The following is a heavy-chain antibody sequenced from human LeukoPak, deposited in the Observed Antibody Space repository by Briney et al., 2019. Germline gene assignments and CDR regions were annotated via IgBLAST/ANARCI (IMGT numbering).Heavy chain of an antibody. D-gene: IGHD1-14*01. Sequence: AGGSLRLSCAASGFTFSSYAMHWIRQAPGKGLEWVSSISSSSSYIYYADSVKGRFTISRDNSKNTLYLQMNSLRAEDTAVYYCAKDGPVYYYYYYYMDVWGKGTTVTVSS. J-gene: IGHJ6*03. V-gene: IGHV3-21*01. CDR3: AKDGPVYYYYYYYMDV. CDR2: ISSSSSYI. CDR1: GFTFSSYA.